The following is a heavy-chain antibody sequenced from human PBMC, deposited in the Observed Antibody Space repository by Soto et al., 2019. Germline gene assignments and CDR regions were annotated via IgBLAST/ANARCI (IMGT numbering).Heavy chain of an antibody. D-gene: IGHD3-22*01. CDR2: IYWDDDK. CDR1: GFSLSTSGVG. J-gene: IGHJ5*02. Sequence: QITLKESGPTLVKPTQTLTLTCTFSGFSLSTSGVGVGWIRQPPGKALEWLALIYWDDDKRYSPSLKSRLTTTKDTSKNQVLLTMTNMDPVDTATYYCAHSRVTMIVGHRNWFDPWGQGTLVTVSS. CDR3: AHSRVTMIVGHRNWFDP. V-gene: IGHV2-5*02.